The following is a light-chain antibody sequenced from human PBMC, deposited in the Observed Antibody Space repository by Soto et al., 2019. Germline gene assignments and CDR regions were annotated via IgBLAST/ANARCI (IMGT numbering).Light chain of an antibody. J-gene: IGLJ2*01. CDR3: CSYAGSSTLI. V-gene: IGLV2-23*01. Sequence: QSALTQPASVSGSPGQSITISCTGTSSDVGNYNLVSWYQQQPGKAPKVMIYEGSKRPSGVSNRFSGSKSGNTASLTISGLQAEDEADYYCCSYAGSSTLIFGGGTKLTVL. CDR1: SSDVGNYNL. CDR2: EGS.